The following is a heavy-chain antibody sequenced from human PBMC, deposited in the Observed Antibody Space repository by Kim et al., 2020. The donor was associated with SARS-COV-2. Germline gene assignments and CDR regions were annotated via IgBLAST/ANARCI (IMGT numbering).Heavy chain of an antibody. Sequence: GGSLRLSCAASGFTFSSYAMSWVRQAPGKGLEWVSTISGGGGSTYYADSVKGRFTISRDNSKNTLYLQMNSLRAEDTAVYYCAKGAAAAGTSGYNYDCWGQGTLVTVSS. J-gene: IGHJ4*02. CDR2: ISGGGGST. CDR3: AKGAAAAGTSGYNYDC. V-gene: IGHV3-23*01. CDR1: GFTFSSYA. D-gene: IGHD6-13*01.